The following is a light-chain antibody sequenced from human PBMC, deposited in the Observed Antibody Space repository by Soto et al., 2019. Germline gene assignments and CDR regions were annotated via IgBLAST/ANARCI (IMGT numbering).Light chain of an antibody. Sequence: DVQLTQSPSFLSASVGDRVTITCRASQGISSYLAWYQQRPGKAPKLLIYAAGTLHNGVPSRFSGTGSGTEFTLTISSLQPEDFATYYCQRLNGFSRTFGPGTTVDF. J-gene: IGKJ3*01. CDR2: AAG. V-gene: IGKV1-9*01. CDR3: QRLNGFSRT. CDR1: QGISSY.